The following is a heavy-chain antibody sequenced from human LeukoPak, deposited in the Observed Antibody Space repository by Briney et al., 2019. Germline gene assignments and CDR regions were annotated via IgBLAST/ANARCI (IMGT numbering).Heavy chain of an antibody. J-gene: IGHJ6*02. D-gene: IGHD1-1*01. V-gene: IGHV1-69*06. Sequence: ASVKVSCKASGGTFSSYGFSWVRQAPGQGLEWMGGIIPFFDTVNYAQKFQGRVTITADKFTSTAYMELSSLRSEDTAVYYCAASSTTGTTVVSYYYYYGMDVWGQGTTVTVSS. CDR1: GGTFSSYG. CDR3: AASSTTGTTVVSYYYYYGMDV. CDR2: IIPFFDTV.